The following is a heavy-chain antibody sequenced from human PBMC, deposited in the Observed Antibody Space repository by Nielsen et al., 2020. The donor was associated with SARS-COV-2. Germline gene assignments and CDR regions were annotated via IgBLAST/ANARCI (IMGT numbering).Heavy chain of an antibody. CDR2: ISSSSSYI. D-gene: IGHD3-9*01. CDR3: ARVTTNYDILKGYYYGMDA. Sequence: VRQAPGKGLEWVSSISSSSSYIYYADSVKGRFTISRDNAKNSLYLQMNSLRAEDTAVYYCARVTTNYDILKGYYYGMDAWGQGTTVTVSS. J-gene: IGHJ6*02. V-gene: IGHV3-21*01.